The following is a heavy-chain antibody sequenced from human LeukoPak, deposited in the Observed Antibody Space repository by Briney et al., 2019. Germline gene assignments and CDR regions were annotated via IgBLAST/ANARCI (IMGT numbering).Heavy chain of an antibody. V-gene: IGHV4-30-2*01. J-gene: IGHJ4*02. CDR2: IYHSGST. D-gene: IGHD6-19*01. CDR1: GGSISSGGYY. Sequence: KPSETLSLTCTVSGGSISSGGYYWSWIRQPPGKGLEWIGYIYHSGSTYYNPSLKSRVTISVDRSKNQFSLKLSSVTAADTAVYYCARDSDTKGCDYWGQGTLVTVSS. CDR3: ARDSDTKGCDY.